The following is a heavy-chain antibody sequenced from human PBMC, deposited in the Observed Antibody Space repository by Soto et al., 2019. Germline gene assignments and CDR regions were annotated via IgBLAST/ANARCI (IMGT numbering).Heavy chain of an antibody. CDR1: GFTFSSYA. Sequence: EVQLLESGGGLVQPGGSLRLSCAASGFTFSSYAMSWVRQAPGKGLEWVSAISGSGGSTYYADSVKGRFTISRDNSKNTLYLQMNSLRAEDTAVYYCAKVGFGVVIMAGRSMDVWGKGTTVTVSS. J-gene: IGHJ6*03. V-gene: IGHV3-23*01. CDR3: AKVGFGVVIMAGRSMDV. CDR2: ISGSGGST. D-gene: IGHD3-3*01.